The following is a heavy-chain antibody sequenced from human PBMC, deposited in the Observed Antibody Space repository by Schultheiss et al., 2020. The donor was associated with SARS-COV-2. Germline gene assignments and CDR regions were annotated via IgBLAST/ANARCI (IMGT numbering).Heavy chain of an antibody. CDR3: AKGIGPKVVPMDV. V-gene: IGHV3-30*04. CDR1: GFTFSSYA. D-gene: IGHD2-2*01. J-gene: IGHJ6*04. CDR2: ISYDGSTK. Sequence: GGSLRLSCAASGFTFSSYAMHWVRQAPGKGLEWVAVISYDGSTKYYPDSVKGRFTISRDNSKNTLYLQMSSLRAEDTAVYYCAKGIGPKVVPMDVWGKGTTVTVSS.